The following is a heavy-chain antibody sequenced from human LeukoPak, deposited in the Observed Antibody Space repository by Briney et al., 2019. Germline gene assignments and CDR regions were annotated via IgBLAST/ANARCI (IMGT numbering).Heavy chain of an antibody. V-gene: IGHV1-69*13. CDR2: IIPIFGTA. J-gene: IGHJ3*02. CDR1: GGTFSSYA. D-gene: IGHD5-18*01. Sequence: GASVKVSRKASGGTFSSYAISWVPQAPGQGLEWMGGIIPIFGTANYAQKFQGRVTITADESTSTAYMELSSLRSEHTAVYYCARDKPGSYETDDAFDIWGQGTMVTVSS. CDR3: ARDKPGSYETDDAFDI.